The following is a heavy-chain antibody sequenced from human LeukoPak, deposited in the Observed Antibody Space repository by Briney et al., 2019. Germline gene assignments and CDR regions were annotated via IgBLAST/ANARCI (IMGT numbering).Heavy chain of an antibody. V-gene: IGHV1-8*01. D-gene: IGHD3-3*01. Sequence: ASVKVSCKASGYTFTNYDINWVRQATGQGLEWVGWMNPNSGNTGYAQKFQGRVTMTRNTSTSTAYMELTSLRSEDTAVYYCARVNNDFWSGYYSFDYWGQGALVTVSS. CDR3: ARVNNDFWSGYYSFDY. J-gene: IGHJ4*02. CDR1: GYTFTNYD. CDR2: MNPNSGNT.